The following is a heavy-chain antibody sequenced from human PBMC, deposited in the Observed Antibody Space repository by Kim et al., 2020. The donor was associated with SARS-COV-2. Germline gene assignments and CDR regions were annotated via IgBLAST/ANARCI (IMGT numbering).Heavy chain of an antibody. J-gene: IGHJ6*02. D-gene: IGHD3-10*01. CDR2: ISSSSSYI. Sequence: GGSLRLSCAASGFTFSSYSMNWVRQAPGKGLEWVSSISSSSSYIYYADSVKGRFTISRDNAKNSLYLQMNSLRAEDTAVYYCASHSTYYYGSGSFYYYYGMDVWGQGTTVTVSS. V-gene: IGHV3-21*01. CDR1: GFTFSSYS. CDR3: ASHSTYYYGSGSFYYYYGMDV.